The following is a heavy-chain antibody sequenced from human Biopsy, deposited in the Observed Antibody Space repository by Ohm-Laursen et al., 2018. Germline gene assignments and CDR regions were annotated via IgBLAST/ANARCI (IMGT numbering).Heavy chain of an antibody. Sequence: SVKVSCKASGYTFTGYYMHWVRQAPGQGLEWMGGINPNRGGTNYAQKFQGRVTMSRDPSISTAYMELSRLRSDDTAVYYCARDRRQWLALDYWGQGTLVTVSS. CDR1: GYTFTGYY. J-gene: IGHJ4*02. CDR2: INPNRGGT. D-gene: IGHD6-19*01. CDR3: ARDRRQWLALDY. V-gene: IGHV1-2*02.